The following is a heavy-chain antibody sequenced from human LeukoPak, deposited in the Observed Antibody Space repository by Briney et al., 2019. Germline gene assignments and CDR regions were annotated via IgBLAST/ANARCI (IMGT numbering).Heavy chain of an antibody. Sequence: PGGSLRLSCTASEFTFSSYWMHWVRQPPGKGLVWVSRINGDGSSTSYADAVKGRFIISRDNAKNTLYLRMNSLRAEDTAVYYCARGGLTGTTIPYFDYWGQGTLVTVSS. CDR2: INGDGSST. CDR1: EFTFSSYW. D-gene: IGHD1-7*01. CDR3: ARGGLTGTTIPYFDY. V-gene: IGHV3-74*01. J-gene: IGHJ4*02.